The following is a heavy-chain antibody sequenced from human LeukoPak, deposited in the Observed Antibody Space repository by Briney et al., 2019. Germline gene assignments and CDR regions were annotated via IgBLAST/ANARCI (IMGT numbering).Heavy chain of an antibody. CDR3: ARGTGGYSYGSAAFDI. V-gene: IGHV4-30-2*01. CDR1: GGSISSGGYS. J-gene: IGHJ3*02. Sequence: SETLSLTCAGSGGSISSGGYSWSWIRQPPGKGLEWIGYVYHSGSTYYNPSLKSRVTISVDRSKNQFSLKLSSVTAADTAVYYCARGTGGYSYGSAAFDIWGQGTIVTVSS. CDR2: VYHSGST. D-gene: IGHD5-18*01.